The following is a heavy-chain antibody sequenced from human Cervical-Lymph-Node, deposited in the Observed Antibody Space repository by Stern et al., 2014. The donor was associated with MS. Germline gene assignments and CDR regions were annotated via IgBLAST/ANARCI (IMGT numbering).Heavy chain of an antibody. CDR2: IIPIFGTA. CDR3: ARGKRGSSGWYYYYYGMDV. V-gene: IGHV1-69*01. J-gene: IGHJ6*02. D-gene: IGHD6-19*01. Sequence: VQLLESGAEVKKPGSSVKVSCKASGGTFSSYAISWVRPAPGQGLEWMGGIIPIFGTANSAQKFQSRVTITADGYTSTAYMELSSLRSEDTAVYYCARGKRGSSGWYYYYYGMDVWGQGTTVTVSS. CDR1: GGTFSSYA.